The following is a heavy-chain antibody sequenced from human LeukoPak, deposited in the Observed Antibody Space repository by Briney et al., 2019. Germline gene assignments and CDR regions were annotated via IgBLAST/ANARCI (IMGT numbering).Heavy chain of an antibody. J-gene: IGHJ4*02. Sequence: PGGSLRLSCAASGFTFSSYEMNWVRQPPGQGLEWIGEISLSGLTNYNPSLKSRVTMSLDKSKNLLSLTLTSVTAADTAVYYCSRESGAFSPFGYWGQGTLVTVTS. CDR1: GFTFSSYEM. V-gene: IGHV4-4*02. D-gene: IGHD1-26*01. CDR3: SRESGAFSPFGY. CDR2: ISLSGLT.